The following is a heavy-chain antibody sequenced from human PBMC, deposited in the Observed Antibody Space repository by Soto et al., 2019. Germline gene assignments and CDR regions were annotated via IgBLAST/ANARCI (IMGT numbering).Heavy chain of an antibody. D-gene: IGHD3-16*02. CDR3: ATTGFGGVIVNFVY. CDR2: FDPEDGET. Sequence: ASVKVSCKVSGYTLTELSMHWVRQAPGKGLEWMGGFDPEDGETIYAQKFQGRVTMTEDTSTDTAYMELSSLRSEDTAVYYCATTGFGGVIVNFVYWGQGTLVTAPQ. J-gene: IGHJ4*02. V-gene: IGHV1-24*01. CDR1: GYTLTELS.